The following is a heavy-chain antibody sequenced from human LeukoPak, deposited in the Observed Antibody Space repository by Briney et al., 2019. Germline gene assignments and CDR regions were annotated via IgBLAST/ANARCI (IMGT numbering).Heavy chain of an antibody. CDR2: ISSSGST. Sequence: SETLSLTCTVSGGSISSYYWSWIRQPAGKRLEWIGRISSSGSTNYNPSLKSRVTISVDTSKNQFSLKLSSVTAADTAVYYCARAGYCSGGSCYWFDPWGQGTLVTVSS. CDR1: GGSISSYY. D-gene: IGHD2-15*01. V-gene: IGHV4-4*07. CDR3: ARAGYCSGGSCYWFDP. J-gene: IGHJ5*02.